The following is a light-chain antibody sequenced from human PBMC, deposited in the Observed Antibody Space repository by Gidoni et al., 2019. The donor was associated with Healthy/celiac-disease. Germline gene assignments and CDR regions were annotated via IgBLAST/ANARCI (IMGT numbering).Light chain of an antibody. V-gene: IGKV3-20*01. CDR1: QSVSSSY. CDR3: QQYGSSRT. J-gene: IGKJ1*01. Sequence: EIVLTQSPGTLSLSPAERATLSCRASQSVSSSYLAWYQQKPGQAPRLLIYGASSRATGIPDRFSGSGSGTDFTLTISRLDPEDFAVYYCQQYGSSRTFGQGTKVEIK. CDR2: GAS.